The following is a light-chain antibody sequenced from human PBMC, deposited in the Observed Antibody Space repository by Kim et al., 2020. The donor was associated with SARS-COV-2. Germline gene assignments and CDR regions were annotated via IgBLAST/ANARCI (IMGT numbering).Light chain of an antibody. CDR3: QQSYSTPYT. V-gene: IGKV1-39*01. CDR2: AAS. J-gene: IGKJ2*01. Sequence: DIQMTQSPSSLSASVGDRVTITCRASQSISYYLNWYQQKPGKAPKLLIYAASSLQSGVPSRFGGSGSGTDFTLTISSLQPEDFATYYCQQSYSTPYTLGQGTKLEIK. CDR1: QSISYY.